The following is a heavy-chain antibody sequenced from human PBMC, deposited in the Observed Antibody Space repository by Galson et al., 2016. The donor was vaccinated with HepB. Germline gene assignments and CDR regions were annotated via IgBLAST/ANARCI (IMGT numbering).Heavy chain of an antibody. J-gene: IGHJ4*02. Sequence: SLRLSCAASGFSFNSYAMNWVRQAPGKGLEWISYISASSTNIDYADSVKGRFTVSRDNAKNSVYLQMSSLRAEDTAVYYCASDPSLGSRWYKYLDYWGQGILVAVSS. V-gene: IGHV3-48*01. D-gene: IGHD6-13*01. CDR3: ASDPSLGSRWYKYLDY. CDR2: ISASSTNI. CDR1: GFSFNSYA.